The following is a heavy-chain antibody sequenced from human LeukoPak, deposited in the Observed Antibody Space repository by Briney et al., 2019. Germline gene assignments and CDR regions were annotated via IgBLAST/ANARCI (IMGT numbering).Heavy chain of an antibody. J-gene: IGHJ4*02. CDR1: GFAFSSYT. D-gene: IGHD2-21*02. V-gene: IGHV3-23*01. Sequence: GGSLRLSCPASGFAFSSYTMSWVRQAPGKGLEWVSAISGSGGSTYNADSVKGRFTISRDNSKNTVHLQMNSLRAEDTAVYYCAKDRGDTRYYFDYWGQGTLVTVSS. CDR3: AKDRGDTRYYFDY. CDR2: ISGSGGST.